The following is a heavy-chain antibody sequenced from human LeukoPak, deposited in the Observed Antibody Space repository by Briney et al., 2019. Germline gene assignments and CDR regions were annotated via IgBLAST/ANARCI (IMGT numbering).Heavy chain of an antibody. V-gene: IGHV4-34*01. J-gene: IGHJ6*02. CDR1: GGSFSGYY. Sequence: SETLSLTCAVYGGSFSGYYWSWIRQPPGKGLEWIGEINHSGSTNYNPSLKSRVTISVDTSKNQFSLKLSSVTAADTAVYYCARRAATRSYGMDVWGQETTITVAS. CDR2: INHSGST. CDR3: ARRAATRSYGMDV. D-gene: IGHD6-25*01.